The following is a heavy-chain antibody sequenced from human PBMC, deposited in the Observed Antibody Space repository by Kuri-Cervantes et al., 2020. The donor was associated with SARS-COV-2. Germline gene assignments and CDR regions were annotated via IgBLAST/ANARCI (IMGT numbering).Heavy chain of an antibody. V-gene: IGHV4-34*01. Sequence: GSLRLSCAVYGGSFSGYYWSWIRQPPGKGPEWIGEINHSGSTNYNPSLKSRVTISVDTSKNQFSLKLSSVTAADTAVYYCARRGPTTVTTFTSLAEVGFQHWGQGILVTVSS. CDR1: GGSFSGYY. D-gene: IGHD4-17*01. CDR2: INHSGST. CDR3: ARRGPTTVTTFTSLAEVGFQH. J-gene: IGHJ1*01.